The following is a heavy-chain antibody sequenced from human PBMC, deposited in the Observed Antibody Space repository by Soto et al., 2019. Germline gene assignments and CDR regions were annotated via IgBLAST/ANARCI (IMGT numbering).Heavy chain of an antibody. CDR3: ARKDVGYSSSSDYYYYMDV. CDR2: INHSGST. D-gene: IGHD6-6*01. V-gene: IGHV4-34*01. J-gene: IGHJ6*03. Sequence: SETLSLTCAVYGGSFSGYYWSWIRQPPGKGLEWIGEINHSGSTNYNPSLKSRVTISVDTSKNQFSLKLSSVTAADTAVYYCARKDVGYSSSSDYYYYMDVWGKGTTVTVSS. CDR1: GGSFSGYY.